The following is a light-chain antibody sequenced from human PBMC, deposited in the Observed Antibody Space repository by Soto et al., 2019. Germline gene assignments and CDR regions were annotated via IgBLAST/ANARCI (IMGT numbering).Light chain of an antibody. Sequence: QSALTQPASVSGSPGQSITISCTGTSSDVGGYNYVSWYPQHPGKAPKLMIYDVSNRPSGVSNRFSGSKSGNTASLTISGLHAEDEADYYCSSYTSSSTLVFVGGTKLTVL. V-gene: IGLV2-14*01. J-gene: IGLJ2*01. CDR2: DVS. CDR1: SSDVGGYNY. CDR3: SSYTSSSTLV.